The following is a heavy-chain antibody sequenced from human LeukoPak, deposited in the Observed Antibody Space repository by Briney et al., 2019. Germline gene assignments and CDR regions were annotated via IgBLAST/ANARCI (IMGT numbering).Heavy chain of an antibody. CDR3: AREGPPFDY. V-gene: IGHV3-48*01. CDR1: GFTFNSFS. CDR2: ISSSSGTI. Sequence: GGSLRLSCAASGFTFNSFSMNWVRQAPGKGLEWVSYISSSSGTIYYADSVKGRFTISRDNAKNSLYLQMNSLRAEDTAVHYCAREGPPFDYWGQGTLVTVSS. J-gene: IGHJ4*02.